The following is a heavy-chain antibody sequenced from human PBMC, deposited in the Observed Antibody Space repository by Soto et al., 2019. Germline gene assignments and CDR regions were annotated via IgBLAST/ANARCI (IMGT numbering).Heavy chain of an antibody. J-gene: IGHJ3*02. V-gene: IGHV1-58*01. Sequence: SVKVSCKACGFTFSNSAVQWVRQALGQRLEWMGWIVVGAGNTNYAQELQGRLTITRDVSTNTAYMELRGLRSEDTAVYYCAAELYSGGRCCSFDIWGQGTMVTLSS. CDR3: AAELYSGGRCCSFDI. CDR2: IVVGAGNT. CDR1: GFTFSNSA. D-gene: IGHD2-15*01.